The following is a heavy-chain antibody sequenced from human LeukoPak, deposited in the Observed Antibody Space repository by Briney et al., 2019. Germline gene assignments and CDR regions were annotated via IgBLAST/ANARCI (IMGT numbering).Heavy chain of an antibody. CDR1: GFTFSSHS. CDR2: ISGDTSTI. V-gene: IGHV3-48*01. Sequence: GGSLRLSCAASGFTFSSHSMNWVRQAPGKGLEWVSYISGDTSTIYYSDSVKGRFTISRDNAKNSLYLQMNSLRADDTAVYYCARERPIDYWGQGTLVTVSS. J-gene: IGHJ4*02. CDR3: ARERPIDY.